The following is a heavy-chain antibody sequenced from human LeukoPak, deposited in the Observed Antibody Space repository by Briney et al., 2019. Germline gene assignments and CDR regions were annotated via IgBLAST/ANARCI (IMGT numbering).Heavy chain of an antibody. V-gene: IGHV4-59*08. Sequence: PSETLSLTCTVSGGSISSYYWSWIRQPPGKRLEWIGYIYHSGSTNYNPSLKSRVTISVDTSKNQFSLKLSSVTAADTAVYYCARLAPSITAADYWGQGTLVTVSS. CDR1: GGSISSYY. D-gene: IGHD6-13*01. J-gene: IGHJ4*02. CDR3: ARLAPSITAADY. CDR2: IYHSGST.